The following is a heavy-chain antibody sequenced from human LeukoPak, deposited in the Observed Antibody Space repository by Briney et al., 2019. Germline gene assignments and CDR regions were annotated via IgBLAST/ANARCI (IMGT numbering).Heavy chain of an antibody. CDR1: GFTFSSYA. Sequence: GGSLRLFCAASGFTFSSYAMSWVRQAPGKGLEWVSGISGSGGSTYYADSVKGRFTISRDNSKNTLYLQMNSLRPEDTAVYYCAASSSGWPYFDYWGQGTLVTVSS. D-gene: IGHD6-19*01. V-gene: IGHV3-23*01. CDR3: AASSSGWPYFDY. J-gene: IGHJ4*02. CDR2: ISGSGGST.